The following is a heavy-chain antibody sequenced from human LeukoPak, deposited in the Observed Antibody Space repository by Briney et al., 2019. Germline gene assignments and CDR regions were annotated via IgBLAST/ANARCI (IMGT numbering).Heavy chain of an antibody. CDR2: INPNSGGT. CDR3: ARARGYCSSTSCAKKYYYYYMDV. Sequence: GASVKVSCKASGYTFTGYYMHWVRQAPGQGLEWIGWINPNSGGTNYAQKFQGRVTMTRDTSISTAYMELSRLRSDDTAVYYCARARGYCSSTSCAKKYYYYYMDVWGKGTTVTVSS. D-gene: IGHD2-2*01. J-gene: IGHJ6*03. V-gene: IGHV1-2*02. CDR1: GYTFTGYY.